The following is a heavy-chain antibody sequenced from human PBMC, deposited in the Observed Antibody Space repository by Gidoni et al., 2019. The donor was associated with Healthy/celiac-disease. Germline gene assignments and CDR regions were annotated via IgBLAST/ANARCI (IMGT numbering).Heavy chain of an antibody. V-gene: IGHV3-9*01. D-gene: IGHD7-27*01. J-gene: IGHJ4*02. CDR3: AKDIRDWGSGDFDY. Sequence: EVQLVESGGGLVQPGRSLRLSCAASGFTFDDYAMHWVRQAPGKGLEWVSGISWNSGSIGYADSVKGRFTISRDNAKNSLYLQMNSLRAEDTALYYCAKDIRDWGSGDFDYWGQGTLVTVSS. CDR2: ISWNSGSI. CDR1: GFTFDDYA.